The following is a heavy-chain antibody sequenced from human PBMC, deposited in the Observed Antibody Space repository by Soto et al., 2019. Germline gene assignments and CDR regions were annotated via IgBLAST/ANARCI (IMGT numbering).Heavy chain of an antibody. CDR1: GFTFNYYG. CDR3: ATMGPGPILEDTFYYYVIDV. CDR2: ISYDGTKK. V-gene: IGHV3-30*03. J-gene: IGHJ6*02. D-gene: IGHD3-10*02. Sequence: QTQVVESGGGVVKPGTSLRLSCAASGFTFNYYGMHWVRQAPGKGLEWMAVISYDGTKKHYADSIQGRFAISRDNSRNTVYLQLNSLRPKDTAVYYCATMGPGPILEDTFYYYVIDVWGQGTTFTVSS.